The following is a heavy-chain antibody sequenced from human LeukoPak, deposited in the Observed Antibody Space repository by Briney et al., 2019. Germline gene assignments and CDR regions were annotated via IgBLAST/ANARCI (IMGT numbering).Heavy chain of an antibody. CDR3: ARVATVVTPEWGYFDY. CDR2: IYYSGST. Sequence: PSETLSLTCTVSGGSISSGSYYWSWIRQPAGKGLEWIGSIYYSGSTYYNPSLKSRVTISVDTSKNQFSLKLSSVTAADTAVYYCARVATVVTPEWGYFDYWGQGTLVTVSS. CDR1: GGSISSGSYY. D-gene: IGHD4-23*01. V-gene: IGHV4-39*07. J-gene: IGHJ4*02.